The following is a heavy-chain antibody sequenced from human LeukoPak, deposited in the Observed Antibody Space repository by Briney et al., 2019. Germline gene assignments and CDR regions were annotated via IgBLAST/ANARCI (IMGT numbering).Heavy chain of an antibody. CDR3: ARVSHDGSGSYYNGFDY. D-gene: IGHD3-10*01. CDR1: GFTLSDYY. V-gene: IGHV3-11*01. J-gene: IGHJ4*02. CDR2: ISSSGSTI. Sequence: PGGSLRLSCAAPGFTLSDYYMSWIRQAPGKGLEWVSYISSSGSTIYCADSVKGRFTISRDNAKNSLYLQMNSLRAEDTAVYYCARVSHDGSGSYYNGFDYWGQGTLVTVSS.